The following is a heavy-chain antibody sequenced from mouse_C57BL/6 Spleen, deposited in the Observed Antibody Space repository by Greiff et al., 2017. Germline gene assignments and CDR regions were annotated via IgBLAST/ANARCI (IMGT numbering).Heavy chain of an antibody. CDR2: IYPRSGNT. J-gene: IGHJ1*03. V-gene: IGHV1-81*01. D-gene: IGHD2-2*01. CDR1: GYTFTSYG. CDR3: ARDMVTTHFDV. Sequence: QVQLQQSGAELARPGASVKLSCKASGYTFTSYGISWVKQRTGQGLEWIGEIYPRSGNTYYNEKFKGKATLTADKSSSTAYMELRSLTSEDSAVYFCARDMVTTHFDVWGTGTTVTVSS.